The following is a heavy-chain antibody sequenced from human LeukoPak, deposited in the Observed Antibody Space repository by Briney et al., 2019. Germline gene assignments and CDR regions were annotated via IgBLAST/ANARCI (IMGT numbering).Heavy chain of an antibody. D-gene: IGHD3-22*01. Sequence: GRSLRLSCAASGFTFGSYAMHWVRQAPGKGLEWVAVISYDGSNKYYADSVKGRFTISRDNSKNTLYLQMNSLRAEDTAVYYCARDAWVYYDSSGSYDYWGQGTLVTVSS. V-gene: IGHV3-30*01. CDR3: ARDAWVYYDSSGSYDY. J-gene: IGHJ4*02. CDR2: ISYDGSNK. CDR1: GFTFGSYA.